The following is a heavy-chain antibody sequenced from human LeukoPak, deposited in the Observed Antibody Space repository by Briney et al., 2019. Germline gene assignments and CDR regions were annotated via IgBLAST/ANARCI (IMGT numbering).Heavy chain of an antibody. V-gene: IGHV4-39*07. J-gene: IGHJ4*02. CDR3: AAGYVSSSWVWAVFDY. D-gene: IGHD6-13*01. CDR2: IYYSGST. CDR1: GGSISSSSYY. Sequence: PSETLSLTCTVSGGSISSSSYYWGWIRQPPGKGLEWIGSIYYSGSTYYNPSLKSRVTISVDTSKNQFSLKLSSVTAADTAVYYCAAGYVSSSWVWAVFDYWGQGTLVTVSS.